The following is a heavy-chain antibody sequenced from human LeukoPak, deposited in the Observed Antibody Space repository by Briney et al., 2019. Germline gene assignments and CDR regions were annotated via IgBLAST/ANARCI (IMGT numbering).Heavy chain of an antibody. D-gene: IGHD3-22*01. Sequence: GGSLRLSCAASGFTFSSYAMSWVRQAPGKGLEWVSSISGNGDATFYRDSVKGRFTISRDSSKSTLYLQMNNLSAEDTAIYYCAKIGGSSYDSSGFYERASEYFHHWGQGTLVTVSS. CDR1: GFTFSSYA. V-gene: IGHV3-23*01. CDR3: AKIGGSSYDSSGFYERASEYFHH. CDR2: ISGNGDAT. J-gene: IGHJ1*01.